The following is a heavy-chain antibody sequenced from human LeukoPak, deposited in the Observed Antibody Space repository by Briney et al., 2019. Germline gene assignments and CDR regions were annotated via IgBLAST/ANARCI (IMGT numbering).Heavy chain of an antibody. CDR1: GFTFSSYA. Sequence: GGSLRLSCAASGFTFSSYAMSWVRQAPGKGLEWVSTISASGSSTYYADSVKGRFTISRDNSKNTLYLQLNSLRVEGTAVYYCAKFPDYWGQGTLVTVSS. CDR3: AKFPDY. J-gene: IGHJ4*02. CDR2: ISASGSST. V-gene: IGHV3-23*01.